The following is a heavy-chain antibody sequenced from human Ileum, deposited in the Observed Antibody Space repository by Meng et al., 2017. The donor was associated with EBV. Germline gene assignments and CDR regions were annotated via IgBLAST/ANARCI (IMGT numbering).Heavy chain of an antibody. CDR2: IYNSGST. Sequence: GQLRDPGPGPVKPSQTLSLTCTVSGGSISSSNYYWSWIRQPPGKGLEWSGHIYNSGSTYYNPSLKSRITISVDTSKNQFSLKLSSVTAADTAVYYCARGQKGYFDLWGRGTLVTVSS. V-gene: IGHV4-30-4*01. CDR3: ARGQKGYFDL. J-gene: IGHJ2*01. CDR1: GGSISSSNYY.